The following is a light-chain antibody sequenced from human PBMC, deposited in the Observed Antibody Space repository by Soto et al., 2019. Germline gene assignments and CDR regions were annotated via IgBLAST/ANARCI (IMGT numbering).Light chain of an antibody. J-gene: IGKJ3*01. V-gene: IGKV1-27*01. CDR2: AAS. Sequence: DIQMTQSPSSLSASVGDRVTITCRASQDISNYLAWYQQKPGKVPKLLIYAASTLQSGVPSRFSGSGSGTDFTLTISSLQPEDVATFYCQKYNSPPFTFDPGTKVDIK. CDR1: QDISNY. CDR3: QKYNSPPFT.